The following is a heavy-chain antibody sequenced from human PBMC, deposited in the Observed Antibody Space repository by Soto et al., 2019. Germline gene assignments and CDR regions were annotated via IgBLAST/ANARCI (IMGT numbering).Heavy chain of an antibody. J-gene: IGHJ5*02. V-gene: IGHV4-39*01. CDR1: GDSISSSYY. CDR3: ARLPVVVIALGYFDP. D-gene: IGHD2-21*01. CDR2: VYYTGVT. Sequence: QLQLQESGPGLVKPSETLSLTCTVSGDSISSSYYWGWVRQPPGKGLECIGAVYYTGVTYYNPSLKSRLTISLDTSKNQCSLRLSSVTAADTAIHYCARLPVVVIALGYFDPWGPGTLVTVSS.